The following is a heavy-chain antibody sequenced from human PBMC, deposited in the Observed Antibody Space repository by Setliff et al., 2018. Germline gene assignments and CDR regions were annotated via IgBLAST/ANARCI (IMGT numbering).Heavy chain of an antibody. CDR3: SRLVRYCTTTTCQRASGAEL. J-gene: IGHJ4*02. CDR1: GYMFKSYG. Sequence: ASVKVSCKASGYMFKSYGINWMRQAPGQGLEWMGWISAYTGNTNYAQKLQGRVTMTTDTSTNTAYMELRSLTSDDTAVYFCSRLVRYCTTTTCQRASGAELWGQGTLVTVSS. CDR2: ISAYTGNT. V-gene: IGHV1-18*04. D-gene: IGHD2-8*01.